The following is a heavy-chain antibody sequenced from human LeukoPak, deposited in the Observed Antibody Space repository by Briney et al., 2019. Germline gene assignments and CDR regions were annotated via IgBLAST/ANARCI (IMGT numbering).Heavy chain of an antibody. CDR1: GFTFSNYN. CDR3: AKDAALYPFFFDY. J-gene: IGHJ4*02. D-gene: IGHD3-16*01. Sequence: GGSLRLSCAASGFTFSNYNMNWVRQAPGKGLEWVSYISSSSRTIYYADSVKGRFTISRDNSKNTLYLQMDTLRAEDTAVYYCAKDAALYPFFFDYWGQGTLVTVSS. V-gene: IGHV3-48*01. CDR2: ISSSSRTI.